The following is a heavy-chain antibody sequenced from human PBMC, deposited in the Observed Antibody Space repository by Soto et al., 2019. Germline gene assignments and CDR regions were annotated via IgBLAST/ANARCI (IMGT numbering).Heavy chain of an antibody. CDR2: ISGSGGST. CDR3: TATGPMIVVVIHPFFTPGSDY. J-gene: IGHJ4*02. CDR1: GFTFSSYA. Sequence: GGSLRLSCAASGFTFSSYAMSWVRQAPGKGLEWVSAISGSGGSTYYADSVKGRFTISRDDSKNTLYLQMNSLKTEDTAVYYCTATGPMIVVVIHPFFTPGSDYWGQGTLVTVSS. V-gene: IGHV3-23*01. D-gene: IGHD3-22*01.